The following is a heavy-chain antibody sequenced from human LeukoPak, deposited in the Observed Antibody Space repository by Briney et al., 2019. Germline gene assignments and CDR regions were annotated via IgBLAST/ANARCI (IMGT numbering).Heavy chain of an antibody. V-gene: IGHV3-23*01. J-gene: IGHJ4*02. CDR3: VRRYCSSTSCTLDS. Sequence: SGGSLRLSCAASGFTFSSYAMSWVRQAPGRGLEWVSASSGSGGSTYYADSVKGRFTVSRDNAKNSLYLQMNSLRAEDTAVYYCVRRYCSSTSCTLDSWGQGTLVTVSS. CDR2: SSGSGGST. CDR1: GFTFSSYA. D-gene: IGHD2-2*01.